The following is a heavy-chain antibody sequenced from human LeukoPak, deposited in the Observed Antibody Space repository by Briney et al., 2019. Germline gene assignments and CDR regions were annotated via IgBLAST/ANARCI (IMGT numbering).Heavy chain of an antibody. V-gene: IGHV1-46*01. CDR1: GYTFTSNY. CDR3: ARDCSSTRCQGPVFDN. D-gene: IGHD2-2*01. CDR2: IHPSGGNT. J-gene: IGHJ4*02. Sequence: ASVKVSCKASGYTFTSNYMHWVRQAPGQGLEWMGIIHPSGGNTNYAQKFQGRVAMTRDASTSTVYMELSSLRSEDTAIYYCARDCSSTRCQGPVFDNWGQGTLVTVSS.